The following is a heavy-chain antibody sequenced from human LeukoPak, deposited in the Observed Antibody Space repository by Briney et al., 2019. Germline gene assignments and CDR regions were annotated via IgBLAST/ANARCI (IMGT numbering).Heavy chain of an antibody. CDR1: GFTLSSYI. CDR3: ARDIGSSNWYYFDN. CDR2: ISSSGTTI. D-gene: IGHD6-13*01. V-gene: IGHV3-48*01. Sequence: GGSLRLSCAASGFTLSSYIMNWVRQTPGKGLEWVSYISSSGTTIYYADSVKGRFTISRDNAKISLYLQMNSLRAEDTAVYYCARDIGSSNWYYFDNWGQGTLVTVSS. J-gene: IGHJ4*02.